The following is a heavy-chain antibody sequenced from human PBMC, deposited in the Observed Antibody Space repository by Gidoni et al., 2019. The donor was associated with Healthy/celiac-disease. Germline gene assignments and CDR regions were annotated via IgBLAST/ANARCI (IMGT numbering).Heavy chain of an antibody. Sequence: EVQLVESGGGLVKPGGSLRLSCAASGFTFSSYSMNWVRQAPGKGLEWVSSISSSSSYIYYADSVKGRFTISRDNAKNSLYLQMNSLRAEDTAVYYCARVHYYDSSGFDDAFDIWGQGTMVTVSS. CDR2: ISSSSSYI. CDR1: GFTFSSYS. D-gene: IGHD3-22*01. CDR3: ARVHYYDSSGFDDAFDI. V-gene: IGHV3-21*01. J-gene: IGHJ3*02.